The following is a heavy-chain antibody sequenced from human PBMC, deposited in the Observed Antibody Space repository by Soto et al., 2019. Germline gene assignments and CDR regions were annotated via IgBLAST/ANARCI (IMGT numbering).Heavy chain of an antibody. Sequence: QVQLVQSGAEVKKPGSSVKVSCKASGGSFNTYAVTWVRQAPGQGLEWMGGIIPSSGTPNYAQRFQGRVTITADESTSTVSMELSSLKAEDTALYYCASSYGTSWYGDYWGQRTLVTVSS. CDR2: IIPSSGTP. J-gene: IGHJ4*02. CDR3: ASSYGTSWYGDY. CDR1: GGSFNTYA. D-gene: IGHD6-13*01. V-gene: IGHV1-69*01.